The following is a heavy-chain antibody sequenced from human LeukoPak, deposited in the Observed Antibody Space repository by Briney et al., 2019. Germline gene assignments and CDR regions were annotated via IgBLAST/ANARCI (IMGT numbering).Heavy chain of an antibody. V-gene: IGHV3-23*01. CDR1: GFTFSSYG. D-gene: IGHD3-10*01. Sequence: PGGSLRLSCAASGFTFSSYGMSWVRQAPGKGLEWVSAISGSGGSTYYADSVKGRFTISRDNSKNTLFLQMDSLRAEDTAVYYCAKGGFGRPFDYWGQGTLVTVSS. CDR2: ISGSGGST. J-gene: IGHJ4*02. CDR3: AKGGFGRPFDY.